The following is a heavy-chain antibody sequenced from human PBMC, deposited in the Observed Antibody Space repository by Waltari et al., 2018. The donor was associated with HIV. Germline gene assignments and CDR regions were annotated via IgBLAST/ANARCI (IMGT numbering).Heavy chain of an antibody. CDR3: ARGYVQNDLRGLFHL. Sequence: QELLVQSGAEVKKPGASVKVSCKASGYTFIDYFIHWVRQAPGQGLEWMGRSNPKSGVTPYPQKFQGRVIMTRDTSMSTAYMDLTRLRADDTALYFCARGYVQNDLRGLFHLWGRGTSVTVSS. D-gene: IGHD2-2*01. CDR1: GYTFIDYF. CDR2: SNPKSGVT. J-gene: IGHJ2*01. V-gene: IGHV1-2*06.